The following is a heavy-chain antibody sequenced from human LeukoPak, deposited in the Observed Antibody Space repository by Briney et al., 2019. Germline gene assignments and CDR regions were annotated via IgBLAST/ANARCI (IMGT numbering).Heavy chain of an antibody. V-gene: IGHV4-34*01. CDR1: GGSFSGYY. CDR2: INHSGST. J-gene: IGHJ4*02. D-gene: IGHD3-22*01. Sequence: KSSETLSLTCAVYGGSFSGYYWSWIRQPPGKGLEWIGEINHSGSTNYNPSLKSRATISVDTSKNQFSLELTSVTAADTAVYYCARRRYDASGYYPSRGRYFDYWGQGTLVTVSS. CDR3: ARRRYDASGYYPSRGRYFDY.